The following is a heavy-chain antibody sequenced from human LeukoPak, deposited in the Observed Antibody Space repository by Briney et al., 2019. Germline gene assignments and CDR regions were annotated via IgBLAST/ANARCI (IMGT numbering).Heavy chain of an antibody. CDR1: GYTFTSYD. Sequence: ASVKVSCKASGYTFTSYDISWVRQATGQGLEWMGWMNPNSGNTGYAQKFQGRVTMTRNTSISTAYMELSSLRSEDTAVYYCARSGSWFGESFNWFDPWGQGTLVTVSS. D-gene: IGHD3-10*01. CDR3: ARSGSWFGESFNWFDP. V-gene: IGHV1-8*01. CDR2: MNPNSGNT. J-gene: IGHJ5*02.